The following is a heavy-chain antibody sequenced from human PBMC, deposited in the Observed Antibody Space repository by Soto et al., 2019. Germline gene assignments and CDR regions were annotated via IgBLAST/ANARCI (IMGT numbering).Heavy chain of an antibody. CDR1: GFTFSSFG. CDR2: ISGGGGST. Sequence: GGSLRLSCAASGFTFSSFGISWVRQAPGKGLEWVSDISGGGGSTYYEDSVKGRFTLSRDNSKNTLYLQMNSLRAEDTAVYYCTRVTVTTRGAYDIWGQGTMVTVSS. CDR3: TRVTVTTRGAYDI. D-gene: IGHD4-17*01. J-gene: IGHJ3*02. V-gene: IGHV3-23*01.